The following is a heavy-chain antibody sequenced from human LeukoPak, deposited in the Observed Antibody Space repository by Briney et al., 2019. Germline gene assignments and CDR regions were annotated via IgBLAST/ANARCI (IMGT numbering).Heavy chain of an antibody. V-gene: IGHV4-59*08. Sequence: SETLSLTCTVSGGSISSYYWSWIRQPPGKGLEWIGYIYYSGSTNYNPSLKSRVTISVDTSKNQFSLKLSSVTAADTAAYYCANLPSRNYGDYRDYWGQGTLVTVSS. J-gene: IGHJ4*02. CDR1: GGSISSYY. D-gene: IGHD4-17*01. CDR2: IYYSGST. CDR3: ANLPSRNYGDYRDY.